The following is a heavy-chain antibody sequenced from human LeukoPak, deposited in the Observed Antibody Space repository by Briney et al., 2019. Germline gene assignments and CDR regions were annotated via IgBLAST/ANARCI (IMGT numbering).Heavy chain of an antibody. CDR3: AKSSSDHTYYYDSSGYLDY. J-gene: IGHJ4*02. D-gene: IGHD3-22*01. V-gene: IGHV3-9*01. CDR2: ISWNSGSI. CDR1: GFTFDDYA. Sequence: PGRSLRLSCAASGFTFDDYAMHWVRQAPGKGLEWVSGISWNSGSIGYADSVKGRFTISRDNAKNSLYLQMNSLRAEDTALYYCAKSSSDHTYYYDSSGYLDYWGQETLVTVSS.